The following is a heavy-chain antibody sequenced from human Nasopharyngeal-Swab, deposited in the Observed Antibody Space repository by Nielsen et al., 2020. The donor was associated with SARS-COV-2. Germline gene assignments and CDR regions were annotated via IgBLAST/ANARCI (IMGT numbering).Heavy chain of an antibody. Sequence: GVLKISCAASGFTFSSYAMSWVRQAPGKGLEWVSAISGSGGSTYYADSVKGRFTISRDNSKNTLYLQMNSLRAEDTAVYYCAKDTGYPDYWGQGTLVTVSS. J-gene: IGHJ4*02. D-gene: IGHD1-1*01. V-gene: IGHV3-23*01. CDR3: AKDTGYPDY. CDR2: ISGSGGST. CDR1: GFTFSSYA.